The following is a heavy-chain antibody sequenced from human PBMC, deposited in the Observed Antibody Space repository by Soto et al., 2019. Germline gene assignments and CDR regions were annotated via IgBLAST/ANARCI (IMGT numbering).Heavy chain of an antibody. J-gene: IGHJ4*02. CDR2: IIPFFRTA. CDR3: ARSPPMDSGDKYFYDF. CDR1: GGAFNTFG. D-gene: IGHD4-17*01. V-gene: IGHV1-69*13. Sequence: ASVKVSCKASGGAFNTFGFSWVRQAPGQGLEWMGGIIPFFRTANYAQKFQDRVTITADESTSTVYMDLRSLRSEDTAKYYCARSPPMDSGDKYFYDFWGQGALVTVSS.